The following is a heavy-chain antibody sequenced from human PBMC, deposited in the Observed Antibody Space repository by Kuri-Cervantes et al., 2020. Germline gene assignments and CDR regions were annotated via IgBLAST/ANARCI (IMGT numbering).Heavy chain of an antibody. CDR3: AKARSVTMIVVVTDAFDI. CDR1: GFTSSSYW. CDR2: INSDGSST. D-gene: IGHD3-22*01. V-gene: IGHV3-74*01. Sequence: GESLKISCAASGFTSSSYWMHWVRQAPGKGLVWVSRINSDGSSTTYADSVKGRFTISRDNAKNTLYLQMNSLRAEDTAVYYCAKARSVTMIVVVTDAFDIWGQGTMVTVSS. J-gene: IGHJ3*02.